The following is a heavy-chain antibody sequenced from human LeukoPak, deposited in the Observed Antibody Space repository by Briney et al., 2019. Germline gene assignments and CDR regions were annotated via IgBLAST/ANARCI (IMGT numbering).Heavy chain of an antibody. Sequence: GASLKLSFTGSGYSFTSYWIGWVRQRPGKGLEWMGIIYPGDSDTRYSPSFQGQVTISADKSISTAYLQWSSLKASDTAMYYCARHSRIALAGSWFDPWGQGTLVTVSS. CDR1: GYSFTSYW. CDR2: IYPGDSDT. V-gene: IGHV5-51*01. D-gene: IGHD6-19*01. CDR3: ARHSRIALAGSWFDP. J-gene: IGHJ5*02.